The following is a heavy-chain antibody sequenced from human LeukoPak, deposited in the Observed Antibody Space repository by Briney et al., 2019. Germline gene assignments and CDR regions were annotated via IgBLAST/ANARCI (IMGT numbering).Heavy chain of an antibody. D-gene: IGHD3-16*02. CDR2: INSDGSST. CDR3: AREQSSPSSYDYVGGSYLSI. V-gene: IGHV3-74*01. J-gene: IGHJ3*02. CDR1: GFTFSSYW. Sequence: GGSLRLSCAASGFTFSSYWMHWVRQAPGKGLVWVSRINSDGSSTNYVDTVKGRLTISRDNAKKTLYLQMNSLGAEHTAVYYSAREQSSPSSYDYVGGSYLSIWGKGTRV.